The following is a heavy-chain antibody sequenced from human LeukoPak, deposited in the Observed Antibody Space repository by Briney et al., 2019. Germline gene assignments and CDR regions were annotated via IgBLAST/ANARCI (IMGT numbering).Heavy chain of an antibody. Sequence: ASLKVSCKASGYTFSNYGISWVRQAPGQGLEWMGWIGAYNGNTNYAQKFQGRVTMTTDTSTSIAYMELRSLRSDDTAVYCCAKDHQYDFDYWGQGTLVTVSS. V-gene: IGHV1-18*01. CDR3: AKDHQYDFDY. CDR2: IGAYNGNT. CDR1: GYTFSNYG. J-gene: IGHJ4*02. D-gene: IGHD2-2*01.